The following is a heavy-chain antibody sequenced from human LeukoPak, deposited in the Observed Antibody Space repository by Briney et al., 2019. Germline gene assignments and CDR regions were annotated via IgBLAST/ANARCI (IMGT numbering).Heavy chain of an antibody. J-gene: IGHJ4*02. CDR3: AKQLGYCSDGSCYFPY. Sequence: GGSLRLSCAASGFTVSAYAMAWVRQAPGKGLEWVSSISGSGGSTHYVDSVKGRFTISRDKTKNTLYLQMNSLRAEDTAVYYCAKQLGYCSDGSCYFPYWGQGTLVTVSS. CDR1: GFTVSAYA. CDR2: ISGSGGST. V-gene: IGHV3-23*01. D-gene: IGHD2-15*01.